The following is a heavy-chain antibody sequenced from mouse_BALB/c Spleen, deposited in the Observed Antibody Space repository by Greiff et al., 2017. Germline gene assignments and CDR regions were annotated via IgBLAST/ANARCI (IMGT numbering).Heavy chain of an antibody. V-gene: IGHV14-3*02. CDR2: IDPANGNT. J-gene: IGHJ4*01. CDR3: AKDNYGYYAMDY. D-gene: IGHD1-1*01. CDR1: GFNIKDTY. Sequence: EVKLMESGAELVKPGASVKLSCTASGFNIKDTYMHWVKQRPEQGLEWIGRIDPANGNTKYDPKFQGKATITADTSSNTAYLQLSSLTSEDTAVYYCAKDNYGYYAMDYWGQGTSVTVSS.